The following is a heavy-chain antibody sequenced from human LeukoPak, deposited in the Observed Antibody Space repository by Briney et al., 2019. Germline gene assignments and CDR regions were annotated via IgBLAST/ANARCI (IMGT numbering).Heavy chain of an antibody. CDR2: IKQNGSEK. D-gene: IGHD2-21*02. J-gene: IGHJ4*02. CDR1: GFTFSSYW. CDR3: ARDSDWAFHY. Sequence: GGSLRLSCAASGFTFSSYWMSWVRQAPGKGLEWVANIKQNGSEKYYVDSVKGRFTISRDNGKNSLYLQINSLRDDDTAVYYCARDSDWAFHYWGQGTRVTVSS. V-gene: IGHV3-7*01.